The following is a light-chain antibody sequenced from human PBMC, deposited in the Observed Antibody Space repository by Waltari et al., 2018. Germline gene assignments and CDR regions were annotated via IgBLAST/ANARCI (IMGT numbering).Light chain of an antibody. CDR1: QSISSW. V-gene: IGKV1-5*03. CDR3: QHYSSYPHT. Sequence: DIQMTQSPSTLSASVGDRVTITCRTSQSISSWLAWYQQKPGKAPKLLIYKASSLERDVPSRFSGSGSGTEFTLTISSLQPDDFATFYCQHYSSYPHTFSGGTKVEIK. J-gene: IGKJ4*01. CDR2: KAS.